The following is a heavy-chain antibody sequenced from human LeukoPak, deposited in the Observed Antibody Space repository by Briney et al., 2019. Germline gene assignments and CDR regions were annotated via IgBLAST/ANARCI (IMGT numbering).Heavy chain of an antibody. D-gene: IGHD2-15*01. Sequence: GASVKVSCKASGYTFTSYDINWVRQATGQGLEWMGWMNPNSGNTGYAQKFQGRVTMTRNTSISTAHMELSSLRSEDTAVYYCARLLGYCSGGSCYDAFDIWGQGTMVTVSS. CDR3: ARLLGYCSGGSCYDAFDI. CDR2: MNPNSGNT. CDR1: GYTFTSYD. V-gene: IGHV1-8*01. J-gene: IGHJ3*02.